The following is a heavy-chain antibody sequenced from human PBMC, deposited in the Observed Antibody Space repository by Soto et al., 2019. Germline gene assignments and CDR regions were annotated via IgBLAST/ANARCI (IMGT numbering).Heavy chain of an antibody. Sequence: QEQLQESGPGLVKPSQTLSLTCTVSGGSISNEGYYWSWIRQLPGEGLAWIGYIHYSGGTYYSPSIKSRVAISLDTSKNQFSLKLSSVTAADTAVYFCARAKDDWFDAFDIWGQGTMGSVSS. CDR2: IHYSGGT. CDR1: GGSISNEGYY. J-gene: IGHJ3*02. CDR3: ARAKDDWFDAFDI. D-gene: IGHD3-9*01. V-gene: IGHV4-31*03.